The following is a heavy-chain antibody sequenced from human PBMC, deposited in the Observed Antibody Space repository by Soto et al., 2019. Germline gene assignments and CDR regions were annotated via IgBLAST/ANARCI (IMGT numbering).Heavy chain of an antibody. CDR1: GGSISSGGYY. Sequence: QVQLQESGPGLVKPSQTLSLTCTVSGGSISSGGYYWRWIRQHPGKGLEWIGYIYYSGSTYYNPSLKSLVNISVDTSKNQFALKLSSVTAADTAVYYCARGGILFAYYGMDVWGQGTTVTVSS. D-gene: IGHD3-16*01. CDR3: ARGGILFAYYGMDV. J-gene: IGHJ6*02. V-gene: IGHV4-31*01. CDR2: IYYSGST.